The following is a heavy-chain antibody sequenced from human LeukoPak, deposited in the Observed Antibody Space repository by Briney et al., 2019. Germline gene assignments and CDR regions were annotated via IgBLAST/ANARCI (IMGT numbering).Heavy chain of an antibody. J-gene: IGHJ4*02. V-gene: IGHV4-30-2*02. CDR3: ASYTTTPTYYDFWSGYYTSDY. D-gene: IGHD3-3*01. CDR2: IYHSGST. CDR1: GGSISSGGYS. Sequence: SQTLSLTCAVSGGSISSGGYSWSWIRQPPGKGLEWIGYIYHSGSTYYNPSLKSRVTISVDRSKNQFSLKLSSVTAADTAVYYCASYTTTPTYYDFWSGYYTSDYWGQGTLVTVSS.